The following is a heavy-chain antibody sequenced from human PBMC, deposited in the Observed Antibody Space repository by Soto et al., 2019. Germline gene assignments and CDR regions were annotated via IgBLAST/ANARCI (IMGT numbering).Heavy chain of an antibody. CDR3: ARTAGRRYFDY. D-gene: IGHD6-19*01. CDR1: CGSFSGYY. J-gene: IGHJ4*02. V-gene: IGHV4-34*01. CDR2: INHSGST. Sequence: PSETLSLTCAVYCGSFSGYYWSWIRQPPGKGLEWIGEINHSGSTNYNPSLKSRVTISVDTSKNQFSLKLSSVTAADTAVYYCARTAGRRYFDYWGQGTLVTVSS.